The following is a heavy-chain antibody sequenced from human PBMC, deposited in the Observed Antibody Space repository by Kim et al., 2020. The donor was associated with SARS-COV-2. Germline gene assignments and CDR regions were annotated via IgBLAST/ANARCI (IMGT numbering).Heavy chain of an antibody. D-gene: IGHD3-3*01. Sequence: SLKSRVTISVHTSKNQFSLKLSSVTAADTAVYYCARASTVFGVVIAAFDIWGQGTMVTV. CDR3: ARASTVFGVVIAAFDI. J-gene: IGHJ3*02. V-gene: IGHV4-31*02.